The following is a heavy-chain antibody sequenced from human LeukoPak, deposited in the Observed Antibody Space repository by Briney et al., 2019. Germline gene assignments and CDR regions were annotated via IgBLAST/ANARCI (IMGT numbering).Heavy chain of an antibody. CDR1: GFTVSSNY. CDR2: IYYSGST. CDR3: ARAVVPAAIQI. V-gene: IGHV4-59*02. Sequence: GSLRLSCAASGFTVSSNYMSWIRQPPGKGLEWIGYIYYSGSTNYNPSLKSRVTISVDTSKNQFSLKLSSVTAADTAVYYCARAVVPAAIQIWGQGTLVTVSS. D-gene: IGHD2-2*01. J-gene: IGHJ4*02.